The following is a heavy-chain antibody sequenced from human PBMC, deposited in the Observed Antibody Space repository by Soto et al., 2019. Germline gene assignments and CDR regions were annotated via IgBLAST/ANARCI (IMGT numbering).Heavy chain of an antibody. V-gene: IGHV4-30-4*01. J-gene: IGHJ4*02. Sequence: SETLSLTCTVSGGSISSGDYYWSWIRQPPGKGLEWTGYIYYSGSTYYNPSLKSRVTISVDTSKNQFSLKLSSVTAADTAVYYCARVGNEGYFDYWGQGTLVTVSS. CDR2: IYYSGST. CDR3: ARVGNEGYFDY. CDR1: GGSISSGDYY. D-gene: IGHD2-15*01.